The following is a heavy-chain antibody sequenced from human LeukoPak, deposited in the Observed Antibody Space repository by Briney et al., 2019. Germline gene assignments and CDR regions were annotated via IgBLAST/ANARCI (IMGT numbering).Heavy chain of an antibody. J-gene: IGHJ5*02. CDR2: IYYSGST. CDR1: GGFISSYY. V-gene: IGHV4-59*01. CDR3: ARGTTYYYGSGSYARFDP. D-gene: IGHD3-10*01. Sequence: SETLSLTCTVSGGFISSYYWSWLRQPPGKGLEWIGYIYYSGSTNYNPSLKSRVTISVDTSKNQFSLKLSSVTAADTAVYYCARGTTYYYGSGSYARFDPWGQGTLVTVSS.